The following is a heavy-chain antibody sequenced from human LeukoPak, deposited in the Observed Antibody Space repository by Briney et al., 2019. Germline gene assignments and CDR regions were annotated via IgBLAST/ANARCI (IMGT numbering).Heavy chain of an antibody. CDR3: ARSGDGYNNRRTLTKGGKIDY. CDR2: INHSGST. D-gene: IGHD4-4*01. V-gene: IGHV4-34*01. Sequence: MSSETLSLTCAVYGGSFSGYYWSWIRQPPGKGLEWIGEINHSGSTNYNPSLKSRVTISVDTSKNQFSLKLSSVTAADTAVYYCARSGDGYNNRRTLTKGGKIDYWGQGTLVTVSS. CDR1: GGSFSGYY. J-gene: IGHJ4*02.